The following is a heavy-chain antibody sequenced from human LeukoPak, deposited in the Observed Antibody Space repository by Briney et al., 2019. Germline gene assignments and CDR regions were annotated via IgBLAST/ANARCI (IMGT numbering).Heavy chain of an antibody. D-gene: IGHD3-9*01. CDR3: ARGRRYFDWFPSFDY. J-gene: IGHJ4*02. V-gene: IGHV1-69*13. CDR1: GGTFSSYA. CDR2: IIPIFFTP. Sequence: SVKVSCKASGGTFSSYAISWVRQTPGHGLECMGGIIPIFFTPHYAHKFHGRVTLTAGASPSAASMELSTVRSENTPVYYCARGRRYFDWFPSFDYWGQGTLVTVSS.